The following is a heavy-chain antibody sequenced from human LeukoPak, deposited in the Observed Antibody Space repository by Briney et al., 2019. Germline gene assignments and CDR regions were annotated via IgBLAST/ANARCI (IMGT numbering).Heavy chain of an antibody. Sequence: TGGSLRLSCAAFGFTFSDYDMSWIRQAPGKGLEWVSSISRSGSTIYYADSVKGRFALSRDNAKNSLYLQMNSLRAEDTAVYYCARHSAWWELLEYYFDYWGQGTLVTVSS. CDR1: GFTFSDYD. D-gene: IGHD1-26*01. J-gene: IGHJ4*02. V-gene: IGHV3-11*01. CDR2: ISRSGSTI. CDR3: ARHSAWWELLEYYFDY.